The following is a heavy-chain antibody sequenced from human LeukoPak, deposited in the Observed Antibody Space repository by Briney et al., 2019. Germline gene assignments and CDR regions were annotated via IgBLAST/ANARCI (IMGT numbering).Heavy chain of an antibody. J-gene: IGHJ4*02. D-gene: IGHD3-3*01. CDR3: ARDRRPIRNFWSGYSTPVGFDY. V-gene: IGHV1-2*02. CDR1: GYTFTGYY. Sequence: GASVKVSCKASGYTFTGYYMHWVRQAPGQGLEWMGWINPNSGGTNYAQKFQGRVTMTRDTSISTAYMELSRLRSDDTAVYYCARDRRPIRNFWSGYSTPVGFDYWGQGTLVTVSS. CDR2: INPNSGGT.